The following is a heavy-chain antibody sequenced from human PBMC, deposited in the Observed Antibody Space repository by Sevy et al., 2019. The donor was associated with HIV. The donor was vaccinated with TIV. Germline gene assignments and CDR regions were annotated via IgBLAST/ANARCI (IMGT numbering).Heavy chain of an antibody. CDR2: IIPIFGTA. CDR3: AREARTTFGPNGFDY. D-gene: IGHD3-3*01. CDR1: GGTFSSYA. J-gene: IGHJ4*02. Sequence: ASVKVSCKASGGTFSSYAISWVRQAPGQGLEWMGGIIPIFGTANYAQKFQGRVTITADKSTSTAYMELSSLRSEDTAVYYSAREARTTFGPNGFDYWGQGTLVTVSS. V-gene: IGHV1-69*06.